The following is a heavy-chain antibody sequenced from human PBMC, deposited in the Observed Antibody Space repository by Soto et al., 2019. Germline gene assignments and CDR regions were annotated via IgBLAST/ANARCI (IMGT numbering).Heavy chain of an antibody. CDR3: TRDGSSIAVAGIGYFDY. CDR1: GFTFGDYA. J-gene: IGHJ4*02. D-gene: IGHD6-19*01. CDR2: IRSKAYGGTT. V-gene: IGHV3-49*03. Sequence: GGSLRLSCTASGFTFGDYAMSWFRQAPGKGLEWVGFIRSKAYGGTTEYAASVKGRFTISRGDSKSIAYLQMNSLKTEDTAVYYCTRDGSSIAVAGIGYFDYWGQGTLVTVSS.